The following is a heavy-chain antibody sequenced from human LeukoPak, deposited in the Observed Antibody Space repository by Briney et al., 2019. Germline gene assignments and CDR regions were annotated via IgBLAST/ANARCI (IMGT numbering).Heavy chain of an antibody. CDR1: RFTFSNYA. V-gene: IGHV3-30-3*01. J-gene: IGHJ4*02. Sequence: GGSLRLPCAASRFTFSNYAMHWDRQAPGKGLEWVAVISNDGSNNYYADSVKGRFTISRDNSKSTLYLQMNSLRAEDTAVYYCAIRLRLLYSGSHPPGYWGQGTLVTVSS. D-gene: IGHD1-26*01. CDR3: AIRLRLLYSGSHPPGY. CDR2: ISNDGSNN.